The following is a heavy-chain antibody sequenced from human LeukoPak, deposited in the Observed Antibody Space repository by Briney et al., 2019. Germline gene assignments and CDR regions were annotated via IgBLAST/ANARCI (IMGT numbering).Heavy chain of an antibody. J-gene: IGHJ5*02. CDR2: IYYSGST. V-gene: IGHV4-59*12. Sequence: SGTLSLTCTVSGGSISSYYWSWIRQPPGKGLEWIGYIYYSGSTNYNPSLKSRVTISVDTSKNQFSLKLSSVTAADTAVYYCARGFGVVISNWFDPWGQGTLVTVSS. CDR1: GGSISSYY. CDR3: ARGFGVVISNWFDP. D-gene: IGHD3-3*01.